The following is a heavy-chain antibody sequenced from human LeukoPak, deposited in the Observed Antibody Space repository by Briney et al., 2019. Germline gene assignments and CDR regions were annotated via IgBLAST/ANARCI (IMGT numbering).Heavy chain of an antibody. D-gene: IGHD3-22*01. CDR2: IYYSGST. CDR1: GGSISSYY. CDR3: ARLKYYYDSSGYRAEYFQH. J-gene: IGHJ1*01. V-gene: IGHV4-59*01. Sequence: SETLSLTCTVSGGSISSYYWSWIRQPPGKGLEWIGYIYYSGSTNYNPSLKSRVTISVYTSENQFSVKLSSVTAADTAVYYCARLKYYYDSSGYRAEYFQHWGQGTLVTVSS.